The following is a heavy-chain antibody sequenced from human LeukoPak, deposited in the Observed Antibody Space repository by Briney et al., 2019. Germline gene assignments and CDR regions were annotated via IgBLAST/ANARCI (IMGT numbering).Heavy chain of an antibody. V-gene: IGHV3-21*01. CDR1: GLGFSSFS. Sequence: GGSLRLSCAASGLGFSSFSFNWIRQAPGKGLEWVSSITPTTSYIYYADSVRGRFTISRENAKNSLYLQMDSLRAEDTAVYYCARLRRTSDSSGYYYYYDYWGQGTLVTVSS. J-gene: IGHJ4*02. CDR3: ARLRRTSDSSGYYYYYDY. D-gene: IGHD3-22*01. CDR2: ITPTTSYI.